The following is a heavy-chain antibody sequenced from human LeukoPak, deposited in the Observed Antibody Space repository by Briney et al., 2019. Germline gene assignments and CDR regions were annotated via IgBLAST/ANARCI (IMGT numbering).Heavy chain of an antibody. D-gene: IGHD4-11*01. CDR2: IRGKPNNYAT. Sequence: GGSLRLSCAASGFTFSSYAMHWVRQASGKGPEWVGQIRGKPNNYATLYSVSVKGRFTMSRDDSKNTTSLQLSSLKTDDTAVYYCTSYPTTTAPYWGQGVLVTVSS. V-gene: IGHV3-73*01. J-gene: IGHJ4*02. CDR3: TSYPTTTAPY. CDR1: GFTFSSYA.